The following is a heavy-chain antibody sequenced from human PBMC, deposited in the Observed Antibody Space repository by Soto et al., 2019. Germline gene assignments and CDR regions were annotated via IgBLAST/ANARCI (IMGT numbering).Heavy chain of an antibody. Sequence: EVQLWESGGGLVQPGGSLRLSCAASGSTFSSYAMSWVRQAPGKGLEWVSVISGSGDSTYYADSVKGRFTISRDNSKNTLYVQMNSLRDEDTGVYYCARELGYCSGGSCYMDGAFDFWGQGTMVTVSS. D-gene: IGHD2-15*01. CDR1: GSTFSSYA. V-gene: IGHV3-23*01. J-gene: IGHJ3*01. CDR3: ARELGYCSGGSCYMDGAFDF. CDR2: ISGSGDST.